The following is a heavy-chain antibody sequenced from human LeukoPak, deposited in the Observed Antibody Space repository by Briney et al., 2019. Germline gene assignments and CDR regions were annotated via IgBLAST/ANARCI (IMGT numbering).Heavy chain of an antibody. CDR1: GFTFSSYA. D-gene: IGHD5-12*01. V-gene: IGHV3-23*01. CDR2: ISGSGGST. Sequence: PGGSLRLSCAASGFTFSSYAMSWVRQAPGKGLEWVSAISGSGGSTYYADSVKGRFTISRDNSKNTLYLQVNSLRTEDTAVYYCAKDRSRYSGYDPRSYYFDYWGQGTLVSGSS. J-gene: IGHJ4*02. CDR3: AKDRSRYSGYDPRSYYFDY.